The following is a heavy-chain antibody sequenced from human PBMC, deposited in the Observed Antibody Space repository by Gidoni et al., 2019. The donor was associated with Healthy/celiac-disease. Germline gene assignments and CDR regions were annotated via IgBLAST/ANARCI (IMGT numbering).Heavy chain of an antibody. V-gene: IGHV1-69*01. CDR2: INPIFGTT. CDR3: GGVKPGATKECFDY. Sequence: QVQLVQSGTEVKKPASSVKVSCEASAGTFSSYAISWVRHAPGQGLEWMGGINPIFGTTNYAQKFHGRVTITADESTSTDYMEMSSLRSEDTAVDYCGGVKPGATKECFDYWGQGTLVTVSS. D-gene: IGHD1-26*01. CDR1: AGTFSSYA. J-gene: IGHJ4*02.